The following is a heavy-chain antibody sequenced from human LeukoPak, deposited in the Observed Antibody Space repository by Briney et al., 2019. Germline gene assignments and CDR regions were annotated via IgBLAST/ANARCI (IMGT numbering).Heavy chain of an antibody. CDR2: ISSSSRYI. V-gene: IGHV3-21*01. D-gene: IGHD4-17*01. CDR1: GFTFSNYS. CDR3: AKLTVTTLYYFDY. Sequence: GGSLRLSCAASGFTFSNYSMNWVRQAPGKGLEWVSSISSSSRYIYYADSVKDRFTISRDNAKNSLYLQMNSLRAEDTAVYYCAKLTVTTLYYFDYWGQGTLVTVSS. J-gene: IGHJ4*02.